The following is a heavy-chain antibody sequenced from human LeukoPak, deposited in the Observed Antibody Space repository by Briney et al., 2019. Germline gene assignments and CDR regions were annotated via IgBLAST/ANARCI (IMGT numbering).Heavy chain of an antibody. V-gene: IGHV4-61*02. D-gene: IGHD6-19*01. CDR1: GGPISSGSYY. CDR2: IYTSGST. CDR3: ARLAVAEGFDY. Sequence: TSETLSLTCTVSGGPISSGSYYWSWLRQPAGKGLEWIGRIYTSGSTNYNPSLKSRVTISVDTSKNQFSLKLSSVTAADTAVYYCARLAVAEGFDYWGQGTLVTVSS. J-gene: IGHJ4*02.